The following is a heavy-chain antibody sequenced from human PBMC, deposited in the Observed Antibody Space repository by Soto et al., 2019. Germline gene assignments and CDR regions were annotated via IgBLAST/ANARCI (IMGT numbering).Heavy chain of an antibody. J-gene: IGHJ4*02. CDR1: GGSINTFY. CDR3: AREGSYSAYNFAHGIQLWSFDF. D-gene: IGHD5-12*01. V-gene: IGHV4-4*07. Sequence: QVRLQESGPGLLKPSETLSLTCTVSGGSINTFYWSWVRQPAGKGLEWIGRIFSSGSTSFNPSLESRVEMSVDTSKNHFSLNLSSVTAADMAVYYCAREGSYSAYNFAHGIQLWSFDFWGQGALVTVSS. CDR2: IFSSGST.